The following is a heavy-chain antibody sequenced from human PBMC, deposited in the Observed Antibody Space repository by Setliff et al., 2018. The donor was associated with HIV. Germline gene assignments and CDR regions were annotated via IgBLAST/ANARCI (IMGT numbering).Heavy chain of an antibody. Sequence: GGSLRLSCAASGFSFSSYWMHWVRQVPGKGLVWVSAVNSDGSRTTYADSVKGRFTISRDNTENTVYLQMDSLRAEDTAVYYCARAAYYNGLDVWGQGTTVTVSS. D-gene: IGHD3-10*01. CDR1: GFSFSSYW. J-gene: IGHJ6*02. V-gene: IGHV3-74*03. CDR2: VNSDGSRT. CDR3: ARAAYYNGLDV.